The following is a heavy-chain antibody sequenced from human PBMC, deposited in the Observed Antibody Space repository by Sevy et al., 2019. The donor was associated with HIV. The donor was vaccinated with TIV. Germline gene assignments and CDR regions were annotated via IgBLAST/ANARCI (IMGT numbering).Heavy chain of an antibody. Sequence: ASVKVSCKASGYTFTGYYMHWVRQAPGQGLEWMGRINPNSGGTNYAQKFQGRVTMTRDTSISTAYMELSRLRSDATAVYYCARAIIIMAHIGSFPFDYWGQGTLVTVSS. V-gene: IGHV1-2*06. J-gene: IGHJ4*02. D-gene: IGHD3-10*01. CDR2: INPNSGGT. CDR1: GYTFTGYY. CDR3: ARAIIIMAHIGSFPFDY.